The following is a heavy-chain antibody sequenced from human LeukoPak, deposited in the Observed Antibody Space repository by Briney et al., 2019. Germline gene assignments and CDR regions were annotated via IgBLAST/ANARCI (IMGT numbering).Heavy chain of an antibody. CDR3: ATVTPCPRYCSSTYAFDY. D-gene: IGHD2-2*01. J-gene: IGHJ4*02. Sequence: GASVKVSCKVSGYTLTELSMHWVRQAPGKGLEWMGGFDPEDGETIYAQKFQGRVTMTEDTSTDTAYIELSSLRSEDTAVYYCATVTPCPRYCSSTYAFDYWGQGTLVTVSS. V-gene: IGHV1-24*01. CDR1: GYTLTELS. CDR2: FDPEDGET.